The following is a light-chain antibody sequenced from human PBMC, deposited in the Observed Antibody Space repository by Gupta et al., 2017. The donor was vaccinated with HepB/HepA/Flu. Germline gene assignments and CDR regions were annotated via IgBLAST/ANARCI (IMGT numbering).Light chain of an antibody. CDR3: QRRRNWAGT. V-gene: IGKV3-11*01. CDR1: QSVSSY. CDR2: DAS. J-gene: IGKJ1*01. Sequence: EIVLTQSPATLSLSPGERATLSCRASQSVSSYLAWYQQKPGQAPRLLIYDASNRATGIPAKFSGSGSGTDFTLTISSLEPEDFAVYYCQRRRNWAGTFSQGTKVEIK.